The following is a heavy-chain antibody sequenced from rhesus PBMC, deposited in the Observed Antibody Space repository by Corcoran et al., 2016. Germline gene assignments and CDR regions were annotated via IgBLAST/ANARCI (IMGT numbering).Heavy chain of an antibody. CDR1: GGSISSSY. J-gene: IGHJ2*01. Sequence: QLQLQESGPGLVKPSETLSLTCAVSGGSISSSYWSWIRTAPGKGLEWIGCSFGSGTATNYTPSLTIRVTLSVYTSKNQLSLRLRSVTAADTAVYYCARGSGSYYYAYWYFDLWGPGTPITISS. V-gene: IGHV4-169*01. D-gene: IGHD3-16*01. CDR3: ARGSGSYYYAYWYFDL. CDR2: SFGSGTAT.